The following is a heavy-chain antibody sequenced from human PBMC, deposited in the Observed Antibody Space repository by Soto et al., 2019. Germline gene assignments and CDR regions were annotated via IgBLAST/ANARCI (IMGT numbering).Heavy chain of an antibody. CDR3: ARDHHRYSGYDYVDY. Sequence: WGSLTLSRGAAGVPISRYSPSWVRQAPGKGLEWVSFTFNYAGRLYYADSVKGRFTISRDNAKNSLYLQMNSLRAEDTAVYYCARDHHRYSGYDYVDYWGQGTLVTVSS. D-gene: IGHD5-12*01. CDR1: GVPISRYS. V-gene: IGHV3-21*04. J-gene: IGHJ4*02. CDR2: TFNYAGRL.